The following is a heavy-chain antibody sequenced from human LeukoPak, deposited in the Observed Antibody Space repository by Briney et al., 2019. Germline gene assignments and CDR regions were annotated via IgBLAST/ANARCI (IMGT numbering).Heavy chain of an antibody. CDR1: GGSFSGYY. D-gene: IGHD2-2*01. CDR3: ARGRPTAVVPAASSFFDY. J-gene: IGHJ4*02. Sequence: SETLSLTCAVYGGSFSGYYWSWIRQPPGKGLEWIGEINHSGSTNYNPSLKCRVTISVDTSKNQFSLKLSSVTAADTAVYYCARGRPTAVVPAASSFFDYWGQGTLVTVSS. CDR2: INHSGST. V-gene: IGHV4-34*01.